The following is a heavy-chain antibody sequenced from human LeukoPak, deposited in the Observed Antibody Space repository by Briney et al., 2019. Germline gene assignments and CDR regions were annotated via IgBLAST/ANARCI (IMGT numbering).Heavy chain of an antibody. V-gene: IGHV3-9*01. J-gene: IGHJ5*02. Sequence: GRSLRLSCAASGFTFDDYAMHWVRQAPGKGLEWVSGISWNSGSIGYADSVKGRFTISRDNSKNTLYLQMNSLRAVDTAVYYCAKGITMVRGAHRQNWFDPWGQGTLVTVSS. D-gene: IGHD3-10*01. CDR3: AKGITMVRGAHRQNWFDP. CDR1: GFTFDDYA. CDR2: ISWNSGSI.